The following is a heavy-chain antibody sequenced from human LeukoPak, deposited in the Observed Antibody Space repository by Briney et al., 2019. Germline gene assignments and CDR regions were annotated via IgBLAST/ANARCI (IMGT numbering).Heavy chain of an antibody. CDR1: GLTFSIHS. Sequence: GGSQSLFWAASGLTFSIHSMSWARQPPGNRLEWVSGISGSGGSTYYTHCGRGRFTIPTDNSKKTLYLQMNRLKTADTAVYYCTTDRRMVRGAPSNYYYGMDVWGQGTTVPVSS. D-gene: IGHD3-10*01. CDR3: TTDRRMVRGAPSNYYYGMDV. V-gene: IGHV3-23*01. J-gene: IGHJ6*01. CDR2: ISGSGGST.